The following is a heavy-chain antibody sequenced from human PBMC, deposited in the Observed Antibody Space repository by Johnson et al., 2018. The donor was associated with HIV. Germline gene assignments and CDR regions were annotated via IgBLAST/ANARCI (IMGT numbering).Heavy chain of an antibody. CDR3: AKERRAPRAFDI. CDR1: GFTFSSYG. Sequence: VQLVESGGGLVQPGGSLRLSCAASGFTFSSYGMHWVRQAPGKGLEWVAVISYDGNNKYYVDSVKGRFTISRDNSKNTLYLQMNSLRPEDTAVYYCAKERRAPRAFDIWGQGTMVTVSS. V-gene: IGHV3-30*18. CDR2: ISYDGNNK. J-gene: IGHJ3*02.